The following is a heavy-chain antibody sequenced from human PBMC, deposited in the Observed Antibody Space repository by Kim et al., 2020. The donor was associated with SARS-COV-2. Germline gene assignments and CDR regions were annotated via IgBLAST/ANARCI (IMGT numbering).Heavy chain of an antibody. D-gene: IGHD6-6*01. V-gene: IGHV3-30*07. Sequence: DSVKGRFTISRDNSKNTLYLQMNSLRAEDTAVYYCARGYSSSSGYYYMDVWGKGTTVTVSS. J-gene: IGHJ6*03. CDR3: ARGYSSSSGYYYMDV.